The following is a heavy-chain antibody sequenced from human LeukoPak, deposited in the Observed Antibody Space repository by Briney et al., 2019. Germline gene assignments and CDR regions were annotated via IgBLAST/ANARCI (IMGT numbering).Heavy chain of an antibody. D-gene: IGHD1-26*01. J-gene: IGHJ4*02. CDR1: GFTFSTYT. CDR2: ISGSGGDT. V-gene: IGHV3-23*01. Sequence: GESLRLSCAASGFTFSTYTMNWVRQAPGKGLEWVSVISGSGGDTYYADSVKGRFTISRDNSENTLYLQMNSLRAEDTAVYHCAKGQQSGSYSSSDYWGQGTLVSVSS. CDR3: AKGQQSGSYSSSDY.